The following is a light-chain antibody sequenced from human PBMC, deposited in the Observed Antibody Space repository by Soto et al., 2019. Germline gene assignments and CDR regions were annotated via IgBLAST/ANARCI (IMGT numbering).Light chain of an antibody. J-gene: IGKJ5*01. V-gene: IGKV3-15*01. CDR1: QSVSNN. CDR3: QQHNQWPIT. CDR2: GAS. Sequence: EILMTQSPATLSVSPGERATLSCRASQSVSNNLAWYQQKPGQVPRLLIYGASTRATGIPARFSGSGSGTEFTLTINSLQSEDSAVYYCQQHNQWPITFGQGTRLEIK.